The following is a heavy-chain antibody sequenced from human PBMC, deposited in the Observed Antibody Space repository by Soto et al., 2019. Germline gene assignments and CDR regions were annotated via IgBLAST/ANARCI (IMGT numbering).Heavy chain of an antibody. CDR3: ARDRIQFSVDV. J-gene: IGHJ6*02. CDR1: GGSINSGGHY. D-gene: IGHD5-18*01. CDR2: IYKTGST. V-gene: IGHV4-31*03. Sequence: QVQLQESGPGLVKPSQTLSLTCSVSGGSINSGGHYWSWIRQHPGKGLEWIGHIYKTGSTDFNPSLKDRLTISVDTSKNQFSLSLRSVTYAETAVYYCARDRIQFSVDVWGQGTRVTVSS.